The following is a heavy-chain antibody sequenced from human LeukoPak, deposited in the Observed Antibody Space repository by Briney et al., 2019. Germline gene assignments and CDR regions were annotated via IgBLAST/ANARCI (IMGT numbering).Heavy chain of an antibody. CDR1: GGSFSGYY. J-gene: IGHJ4*02. D-gene: IGHD3-16*02. V-gene: IGHV4-34*01. CDR3: ARAPYDYVWGSYRRTYDY. Sequence: SETLSLTCAVYGGSFSGYYWSWIRQPPGKGLEWIGEINHSGSTNYNPSLKSRVTISVDASKNQFSLKLSSVTAADTAAYYCARAPYDYVWGSYRRTYDYWGQGTLVTVSS. CDR2: INHSGST.